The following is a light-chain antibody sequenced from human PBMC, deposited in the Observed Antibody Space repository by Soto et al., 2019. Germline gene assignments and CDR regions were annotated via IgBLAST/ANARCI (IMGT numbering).Light chain of an antibody. CDR2: EVN. CDR3: SSYAGSSNV. Sequence: QSALTQTPGASGSPGQSVAICCTGTSSDVGGYNYVSWYQQHPGKAPKLMIYEVNKRPSGVPDRFSGSKSGNTASLTVSGLQAEDEADYYCSSYAGSSNVFGTGTKVTVL. CDR1: SSDVGGYNY. V-gene: IGLV2-8*01. J-gene: IGLJ1*01.